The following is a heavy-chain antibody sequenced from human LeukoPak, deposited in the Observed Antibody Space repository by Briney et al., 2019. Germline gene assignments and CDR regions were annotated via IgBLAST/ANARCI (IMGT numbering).Heavy chain of an antibody. Sequence: LEASVKVSCKASGYTFTSYGISWVRQAPGQGLEWMGWISAYNGNTNYAQKLQGRVTMTTDTSTSTAYMELRSLRSDDTAVYYCARASIKMVRGVIGYWGQGTLVTVSS. CDR1: GYTFTSYG. CDR2: ISAYNGNT. V-gene: IGHV1-18*01. CDR3: ARASIKMVRGVIGY. J-gene: IGHJ4*02. D-gene: IGHD3-10*01.